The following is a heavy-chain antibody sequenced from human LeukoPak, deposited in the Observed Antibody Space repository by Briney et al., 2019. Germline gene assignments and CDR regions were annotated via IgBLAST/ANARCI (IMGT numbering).Heavy chain of an antibody. J-gene: IGHJ4*02. Sequence: SVKVSCKASGGTLSSYAISWVRQAPGQGLEWMGGIIPIFGTANYAQKFQGRVTITTDESTSTAYMELSSLRSEDTAVYYCASGEAVAGTRVLDYWGQGTLVTVSS. CDR2: IIPIFGTA. CDR1: GGTLSSYA. D-gene: IGHD6-19*01. CDR3: ASGEAVAGTRVLDY. V-gene: IGHV1-69*05.